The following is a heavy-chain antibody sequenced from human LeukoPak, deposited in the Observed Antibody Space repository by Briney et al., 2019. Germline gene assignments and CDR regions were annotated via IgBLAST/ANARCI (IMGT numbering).Heavy chain of an antibody. CDR3: ASRLSQGIDY. CDR1: GXTFSSYG. Sequence: GRSLRLSCAASGXTFSSYGMHWVRQAPGKGLEWVAVIWYDGSNKYYADSVKGRFTISRDNSKNTLYLQMNSLRAEDTAVYYCASRLSQGIDYWGQGTLVTVSS. CDR2: IWYDGSNK. J-gene: IGHJ4*02. D-gene: IGHD3-16*01. V-gene: IGHV3-33*01.